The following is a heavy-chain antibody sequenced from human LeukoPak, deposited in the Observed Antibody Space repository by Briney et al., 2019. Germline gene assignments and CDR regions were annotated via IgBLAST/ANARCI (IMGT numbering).Heavy chain of an antibody. J-gene: IGHJ4*02. CDR1: GFTFSRHG. CDR3: AKDPYIAVAGYFDY. CDR2: ISYDGSNK. D-gene: IGHD6-19*01. Sequence: PGRSLRLSCAASGFTFSRHGMHWVRQAPGKGLEWVAVISYDGSNKHYADSVKGRFTISRDNSKNTLYLQMNSLRAEDTAVYYCAKDPYIAVAGYFDYWGQGTLVTVSS. V-gene: IGHV3-30*18.